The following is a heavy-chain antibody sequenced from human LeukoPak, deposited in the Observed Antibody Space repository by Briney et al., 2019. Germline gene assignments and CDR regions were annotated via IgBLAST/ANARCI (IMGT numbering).Heavy chain of an antibody. CDR2: IIPIFGTA. Sequence: SVKVSCKASGGTFSSYAISWVRQAPGQGLEWMGGIIPIFGTANYAQKFQGRVTITTDESTSTAYMELSSLRSEDTAVYYCARVVAAAGTRWFDPWGQGTLATVSS. J-gene: IGHJ5*02. V-gene: IGHV1-69*05. CDR3: ARVVAAAGTRWFDP. CDR1: GGTFSSYA. D-gene: IGHD6-13*01.